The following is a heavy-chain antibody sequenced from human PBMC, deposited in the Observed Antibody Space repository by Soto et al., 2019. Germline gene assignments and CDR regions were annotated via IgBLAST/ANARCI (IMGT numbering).Heavy chain of an antibody. CDR3: ARYDSDNNIYSIDY. CDR1: GGSISSSSYY. CDR2: IYYSGST. V-gene: IGHV4-39*01. J-gene: IGHJ4*02. Sequence: PSETLSLTCTVSGGSISSSSYYWGWIRQPPGKGLEWIGSIYYSGSTYYNPSLKSRVTISVDTSKNQFSLKLSSVTAADTAVYYCARYDSDNNIYSIDYWGQGALVT. D-gene: IGHD3-22*01.